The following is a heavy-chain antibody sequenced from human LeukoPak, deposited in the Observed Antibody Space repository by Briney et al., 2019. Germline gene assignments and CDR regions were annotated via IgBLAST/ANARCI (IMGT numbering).Heavy chain of an antibody. Sequence: ASVKVSCKASGYTFIGYYMHCVRQAPGQGLEWMGCINPNSGSSNYAQKFQGRVTMTRDTSISTAYMEQSGLRSDDTAVYYCARAGSTSSGPHAFEIWGQGTMVTVSS. D-gene: IGHD2-2*01. CDR3: ARAGSTSSGPHAFEI. CDR1: GYTFIGYY. J-gene: IGHJ3*02. CDR2: INPNSGSS. V-gene: IGHV1-2*02.